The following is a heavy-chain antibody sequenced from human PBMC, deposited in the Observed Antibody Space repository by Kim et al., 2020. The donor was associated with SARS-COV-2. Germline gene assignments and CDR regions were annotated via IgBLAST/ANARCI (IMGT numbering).Heavy chain of an antibody. J-gene: IGHJ4*02. CDR3: ARQYASAGPFDY. V-gene: IGHV3-21*01. Sequence: YYADSGKGRFTISRDNAKNSLYLQMNSLRAEDTAVYYCARQYASAGPFDYWGQGTLVTVSS. D-gene: IGHD6-13*01.